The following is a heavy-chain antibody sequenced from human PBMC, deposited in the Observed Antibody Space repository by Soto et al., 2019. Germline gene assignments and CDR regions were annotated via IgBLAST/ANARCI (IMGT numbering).Heavy chain of an antibody. CDR3: AREVRIHLDVAFDY. CDR2: IWYDGSNK. CDR1: GFTFSSYG. J-gene: IGHJ4*02. D-gene: IGHD5-18*01. Sequence: QVQLVESGGGVVQPGRSLRLSCAASGFTFSSYGMHWVRQAPGKGLEWVAVIWYDGSNKYYADSVKGRFTISRDNSKNTPYLQINSLSGEDTAVYYCAREVRIHLDVAFDYWVQGTLVTVSS. V-gene: IGHV3-33*01.